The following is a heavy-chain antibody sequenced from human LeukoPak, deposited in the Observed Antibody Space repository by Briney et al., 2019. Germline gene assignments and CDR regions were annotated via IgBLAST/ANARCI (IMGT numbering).Heavy chain of an antibody. D-gene: IGHD1/OR15-1a*01. Sequence: GGSLRLSCAASGFTFTAYSMNWVRQAPGQGLEWISYISTSSTTIYYRDSVKGRFAISRDNDKNSLYLQMSNLRVEDTAVYYCARNDWDIDYWGQGTLVTVAS. CDR1: GFTFTAYS. V-gene: IGHV3-48*01. CDR2: ISTSSTTI. J-gene: IGHJ4*02. CDR3: ARNDWDIDY.